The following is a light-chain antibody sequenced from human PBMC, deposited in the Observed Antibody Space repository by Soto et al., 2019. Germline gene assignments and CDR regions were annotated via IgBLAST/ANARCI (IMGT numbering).Light chain of an antibody. Sequence: EIVMTQSPATLSVSPGERATLSCRASQSVSSTLAWYQQKPGQAPRLLIYGASTRATGIPARFSGSGSGIEFTLTISSLQSEDFAVYYCQQYIYWPWTFGQGTKVEIK. CDR2: GAS. CDR1: QSVSST. V-gene: IGKV3-15*01. CDR3: QQYIYWPWT. J-gene: IGKJ1*01.